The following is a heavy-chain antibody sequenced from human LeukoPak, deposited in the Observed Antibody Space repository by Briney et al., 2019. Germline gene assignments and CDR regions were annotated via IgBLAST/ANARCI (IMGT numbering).Heavy chain of an antibody. J-gene: IGHJ4*02. V-gene: IGHV3-9*01. CDR2: ISWNSGSI. CDR3: ARDLTSYVSGAVY. CDR1: GFTFDDYA. D-gene: IGHD5-18*01. Sequence: GGSLRLSCAASGFTFDDYAMHWVRQAPGKGLEWVSGISWNSGSIGYADSVKGRFTISRDNAKNSLYLQMNSLRAEDTALYYCARDLTSYVSGAVYWGQGTLVTVSS.